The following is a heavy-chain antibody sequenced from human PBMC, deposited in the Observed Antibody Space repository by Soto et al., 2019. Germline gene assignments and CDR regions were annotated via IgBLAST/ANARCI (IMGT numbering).Heavy chain of an antibody. CDR2: ISGGGDAT. CDR3: AKKSLGSITLPALYYFDY. D-gene: IGHD7-27*01. V-gene: IGHV3-23*01. Sequence: VQLLESGGGLVQPGGSLRLSCAASGFTFGNYAFSWVRQAPGKGLEWVSVISGGGDATYYPDSVKGRFTTSRDNSKHTVYLQMNRLRAEDTPVYYCAKKSLGSITLPALYYFDYWGQGTLVTVSS. J-gene: IGHJ4*02. CDR1: GFTFGNYA.